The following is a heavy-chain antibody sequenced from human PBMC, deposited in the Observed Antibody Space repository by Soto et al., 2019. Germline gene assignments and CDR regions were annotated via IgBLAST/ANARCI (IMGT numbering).Heavy chain of an antibody. V-gene: IGHV3-21*01. Sequence: GGSLRLSCAASGFIFNTHSMDWVRQAPGGGLEWVASISSTSGYIYYAESLKGRFTISRDNSKNSLYLQMNSLRAEDTAVYYCARNSGGYSSSWGQGTLVTVSS. D-gene: IGHD2-15*01. CDR2: ISSTSGYI. J-gene: IGHJ5*02. CDR1: GFIFNTHS. CDR3: ARNSGGYSSS.